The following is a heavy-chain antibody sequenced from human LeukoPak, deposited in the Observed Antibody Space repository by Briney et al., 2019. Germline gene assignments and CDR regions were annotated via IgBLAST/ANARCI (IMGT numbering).Heavy chain of an antibody. J-gene: IGHJ6*03. CDR3: ARIGRMDV. Sequence: PGGSLRLSCAASGFTFTKYWMTWVRQAPGKGLEWVANIKQDGSEKFYVDSVKGRFTISRDNAKNSLDLQINSLGAEDTAVYYCARIGRMDVWGKGTTVTVSS. CDR2: IKQDGSEK. D-gene: IGHD3-22*01. V-gene: IGHV3-7*01. CDR1: GFTFTKYW.